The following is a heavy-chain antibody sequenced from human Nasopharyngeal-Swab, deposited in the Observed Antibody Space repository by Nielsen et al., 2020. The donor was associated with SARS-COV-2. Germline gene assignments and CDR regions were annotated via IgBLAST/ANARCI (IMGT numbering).Heavy chain of an antibody. CDR1: GFTFGDYA. CDR3: ARVKARLLRGYFDY. D-gene: IGHD3-10*01. Sequence: GESLKISCTASGFTFGDYAMSWFRQAPGKGLEWVSYISSSGSTIYYADSVKGRFTISRDNAKNSLYLQMNSLRAEDTAVYYCARVKARLLRGYFDYWGRGTLVTVSS. J-gene: IGHJ4*02. CDR2: ISSSGSTI. V-gene: IGHV3-48*03.